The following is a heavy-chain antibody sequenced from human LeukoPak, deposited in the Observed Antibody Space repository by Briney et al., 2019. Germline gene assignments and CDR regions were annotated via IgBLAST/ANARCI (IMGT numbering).Heavy chain of an antibody. CDR1: GYTFTSYG. J-gene: IGHJ6*03. CDR3: AREPAVNPVDYDYYMDV. CDR2: IRAYNGNT. D-gene: IGHD4-11*01. V-gene: IGHV1-18*01. Sequence: ASVKVSCKASGYTFTSYGISGVRQAPGQGLEWMGWIRAYNGNTNYAQKLQGRVTMTTDTSTSTAYMELMSLRSDDTAVYYCAREPAVNPVDYDYYMDVWGKGTTVTVSS.